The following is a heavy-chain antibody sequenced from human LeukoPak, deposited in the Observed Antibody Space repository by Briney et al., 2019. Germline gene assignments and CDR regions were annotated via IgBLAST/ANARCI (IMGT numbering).Heavy chain of an antibody. V-gene: IGHV3-33*01. Sequence: GGSLRLSCAASGFTFSSYGMHWVRQAPGKGLEWVAVIWYDGSNKYYADSVKGRSTISRGNSKNTLYLQMNSLRAEDTAVYYCAREAEEYCSGGSCYAGSFDYWGQGTLVTVSS. J-gene: IGHJ4*02. D-gene: IGHD2-15*01. CDR2: IWYDGSNK. CDR3: AREAEEYCSGGSCYAGSFDY. CDR1: GFTFSSYG.